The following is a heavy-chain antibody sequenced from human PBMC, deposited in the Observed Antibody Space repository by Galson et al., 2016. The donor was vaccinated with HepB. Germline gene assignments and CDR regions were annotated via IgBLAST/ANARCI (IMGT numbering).Heavy chain of an antibody. CDR2: IYPGDSDT. V-gene: IGHV5-51*01. Sequence: QSGAEVKKTGESLKISCKGSGYNFTNYWIGWVRQMSGKGLEWMGIIYPGDSDTRYSPSSQGQVTISVDKSITTAYLQWSSLKASDTAIYYCGIGTYLRYFYYWGQGTLVTVSS. D-gene: IGHD1-26*01. J-gene: IGHJ4*02. CDR3: GIGTYLRYFYY. CDR1: GYNFTNYW.